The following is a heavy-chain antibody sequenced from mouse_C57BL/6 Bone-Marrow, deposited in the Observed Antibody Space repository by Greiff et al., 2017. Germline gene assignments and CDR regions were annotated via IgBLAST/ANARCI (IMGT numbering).Heavy chain of an antibody. CDR3: AREGYSKEAWFAY. CDR1: GYSFTSYY. Sequence: QVQLQQSGPELVKPGASVKISCKASGYSFTSYYIHWVKQRPGQGLEWIGWIYPGSGNTKYNEKFKGKATLTADTSSSTAYMQLSSLTSEDSAVYYCAREGYSKEAWFAYWGQGTLVTVSA. CDR2: IYPGSGNT. J-gene: IGHJ3*01. D-gene: IGHD2-5*01. V-gene: IGHV1-66*01.